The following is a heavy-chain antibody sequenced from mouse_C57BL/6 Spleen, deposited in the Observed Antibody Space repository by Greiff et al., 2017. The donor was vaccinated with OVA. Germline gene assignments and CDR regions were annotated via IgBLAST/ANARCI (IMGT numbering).Heavy chain of an antibody. CDR2: IDPSDSET. Sequence: VQLQQSGAELVRPGSSVKLSCKASGYTFTSYWMHWVKQRPIQGLEWIGNIDPSDSETHYNQKFKDKATLTVDKSSSTAYMQLSSLTSEDSAVYYCARRGITTVVFDYWGQGTTLTVSS. V-gene: IGHV1-52*01. D-gene: IGHD1-1*01. CDR1: GYTFTSYW. CDR3: ARRGITTVVFDY. J-gene: IGHJ2*01.